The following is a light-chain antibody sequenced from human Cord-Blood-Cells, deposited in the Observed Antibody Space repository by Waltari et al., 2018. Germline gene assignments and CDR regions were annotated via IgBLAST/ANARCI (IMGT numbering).Light chain of an antibody. CDR2: DVN. CDR1: RSDPGGYNS. Sequence: QSALTQPRPVSGSPGQSLTLSLTRTRSDPGGYNSVSWYQQHPGKAPKLMIYDVNKRPSGVPDRFSGSKSGNTASLTISGLQAEDEADYYCCSYAGSYTYVFGTGTKVTVL. J-gene: IGLJ1*01. CDR3: CSYAGSYTYV. V-gene: IGLV2-11*01.